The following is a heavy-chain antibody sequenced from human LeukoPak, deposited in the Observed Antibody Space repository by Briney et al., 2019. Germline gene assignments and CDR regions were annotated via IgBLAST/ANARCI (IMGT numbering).Heavy chain of an antibody. D-gene: IGHD5-12*01. CDR1: GFTFDDYA. Sequence: PGRSLRLSCAASGFTFDDYAMHWVRQAPGKGLEWVSGISWNSGSIGYADSVKGRFTISRDNAKNSLYLQMNSLRAEDTAVYYCARAVVYSGYDYEPGYFDYWGQGTLVTVSS. V-gene: IGHV3-9*01. CDR3: ARAVVYSGYDYEPGYFDY. J-gene: IGHJ4*02. CDR2: ISWNSGSI.